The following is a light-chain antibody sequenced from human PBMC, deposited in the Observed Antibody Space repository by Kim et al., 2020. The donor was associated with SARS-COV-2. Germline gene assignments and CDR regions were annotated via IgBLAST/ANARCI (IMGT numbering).Light chain of an antibody. CDR2: RNH. CDR3: AAWDISVSAWY. Sequence: QAGLTQPPSVSKGLGQTATLTCTGHRNNVGYQGAALLQHHQRHPPILLPYRNHDRPSGISERLSASRSGSTASLTITELQPEDEGVYYCAAWDISVSAWYFGGGTQLTVL. V-gene: IGLV10-54*01. CDR1: RNNVGYQG. J-gene: IGLJ2*01.